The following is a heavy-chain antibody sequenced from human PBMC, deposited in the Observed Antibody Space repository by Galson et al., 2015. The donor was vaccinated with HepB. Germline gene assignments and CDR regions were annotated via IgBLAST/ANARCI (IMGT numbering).Heavy chain of an antibody. CDR3: ARLIMGSTHAPIYNYYYMTV. J-gene: IGHJ6*03. Sequence: ETLSLTCTVSAGSIKGSHWSWIRQPPGKGLEWIGYVYYSGTTNYNPSLKSRVTMSVDTSKSQFSLKVTSVTAADTAVYYCARLIMGSTHAPIYNYYYMTVWGRGTSVTVSS. D-gene: IGHD1-26*01. V-gene: IGHV4-59*08. CDR2: VYYSGTT. CDR1: AGSIKGSH.